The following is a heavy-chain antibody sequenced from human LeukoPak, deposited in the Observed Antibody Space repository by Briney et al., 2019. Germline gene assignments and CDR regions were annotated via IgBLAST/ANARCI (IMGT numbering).Heavy chain of an antibody. Sequence: PGGSLRLSCAASGFTFSSYWMSWVRQAPGKGLEWVANIKQDGSEKYYVDSVKGRFTISRDNAKNSLYLQMNSLRAEDTAVYYCARSHIPGPPGGDYFDYWGQGTLVTVSS. CDR2: IKQDGSEK. V-gene: IGHV3-7*01. CDR1: GFTFSSYW. D-gene: IGHD2-2*02. CDR3: ARSHIPGPPGGDYFDY. J-gene: IGHJ4*02.